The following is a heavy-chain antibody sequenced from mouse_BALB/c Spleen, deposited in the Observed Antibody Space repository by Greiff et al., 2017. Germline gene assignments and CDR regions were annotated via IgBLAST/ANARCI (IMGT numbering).Heavy chain of an antibody. Sequence: VKLMESGAELAKPGASVKMSCKASGYTFTSYWMHWVKQRPGQGLEWIGYINPSTGYTEYNQKFKDKATLTADKSSSTAYMQLSSLTSEDSAVYYCARGDGNYPLDYWGQGTTLTVSS. CDR2: INPSTGYT. D-gene: IGHD2-1*01. CDR3: ARGDGNYPLDY. V-gene: IGHV1-7*01. J-gene: IGHJ2*01. CDR1: GYTFTSYW.